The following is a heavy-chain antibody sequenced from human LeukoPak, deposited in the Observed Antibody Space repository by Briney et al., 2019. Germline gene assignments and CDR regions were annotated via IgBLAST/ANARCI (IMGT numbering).Heavy chain of an antibody. CDR3: ARHYVWGSYRYRSDFDY. J-gene: IGHJ4*02. Sequence: SETLSLTCAVYGGSFSGYYWSWIRQPPGKGLEWIGEINHSGSTNYNPSLESRVTISVDTSKNQFSLKLSSVTAADTAVYYCARHYVWGSYRYRSDFDYWGQGTLVTVSS. CDR2: INHSGST. V-gene: IGHV4-34*01. D-gene: IGHD3-16*02. CDR1: GGSFSGYY.